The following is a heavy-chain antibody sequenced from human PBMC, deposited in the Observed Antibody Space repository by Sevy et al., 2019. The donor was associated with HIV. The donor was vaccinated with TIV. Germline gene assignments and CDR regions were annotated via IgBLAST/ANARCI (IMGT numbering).Heavy chain of an antibody. D-gene: IGHD2-15*01. V-gene: IGHV6-1*01. CDR1: GDSVSRNSAA. CDR3: ARDEIVVVVAATTGHYYGMDV. J-gene: IGHJ6*02. CDR2: TYYRSKWYN. Sequence: SQTLSLTCAISGDSVSRNSAAWNWIRQSPSRGLEWLGRTYYRSKWYNDYAVSVKSRITINPDTSKNQFSLQLNSVTPEDTAVYYCARDEIVVVVAATTGHYYGMDVWGQGTTVTVSS.